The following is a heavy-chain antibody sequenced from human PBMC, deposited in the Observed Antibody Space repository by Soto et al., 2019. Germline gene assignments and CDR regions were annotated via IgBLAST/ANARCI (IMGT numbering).Heavy chain of an antibody. CDR1: GGSISSYY. CDR3: ARDGDGYNN. Sequence: SETLSLTCTVSGGSISSYYWSWIRQPPGKGLEWIGYIYYSGITDYNPSLKSRVTISVDTSKSQFSLKLTSVTAADTAVYYCARDGDGYNNWGQGTLVTVSS. V-gene: IGHV4-59*01. D-gene: IGHD5-12*01. J-gene: IGHJ4*02. CDR2: IYYSGIT.